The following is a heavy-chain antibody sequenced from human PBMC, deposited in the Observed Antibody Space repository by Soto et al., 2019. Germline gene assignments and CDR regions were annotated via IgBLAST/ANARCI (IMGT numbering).Heavy chain of an antibody. J-gene: IGHJ5*02. CDR1: GGSISSGGYY. D-gene: IGHD3-16*02. V-gene: IGHV4-31*03. Sequence: SEPLSLTCTVSGGSISSGGYYWSWIRQHPGKGLEWIGYIYYSGSTYYNPSLKSRVTISVDTSKNQFSLKLSSVTAADTAVYYCARGFAITFGGVIADWFDPWGQGTLVTVSS. CDR2: IYYSGST. CDR3: ARGFAITFGGVIADWFDP.